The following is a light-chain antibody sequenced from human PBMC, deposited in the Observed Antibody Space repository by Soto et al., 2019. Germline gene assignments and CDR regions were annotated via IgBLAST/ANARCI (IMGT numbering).Light chain of an antibody. V-gene: IGLV2-8*01. CDR2: EVS. CDR3: SSYAGSNNYV. J-gene: IGLJ1*01. Sequence: QSVLTQPPSASGSPGQSVTISCTGTSSDVGDYNYVSWYQQHPGKAPKLMIYEVSRRPSGVPDRFSGSKSGNTASLTVSGLQAEDEADYYCSSYAGSNNYVFXTGTKVTVL. CDR1: SSDVGDYNY.